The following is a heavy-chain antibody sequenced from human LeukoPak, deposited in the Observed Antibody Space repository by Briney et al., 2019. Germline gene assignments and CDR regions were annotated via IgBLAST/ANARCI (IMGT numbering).Heavy chain of an antibody. D-gene: IGHD3-16*01. J-gene: IGHJ2*01. CDR3: AKLTSGATRYFDL. CDR1: GGSISSSSYY. Sequence: SETLSLTCTVSGGSISSSSYYWGWIRQPPGKGLEWIGSIYYSGSTYYNPSLKSRVTISVDTSKNQFSLKLNSVTAADTAVFYCAKLTSGATRYFDLWGRGTLVTVSS. V-gene: IGHV4-39*01. CDR2: IYYSGST.